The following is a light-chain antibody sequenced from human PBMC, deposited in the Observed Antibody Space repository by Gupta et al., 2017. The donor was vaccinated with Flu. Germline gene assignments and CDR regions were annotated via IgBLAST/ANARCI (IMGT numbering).Light chain of an antibody. V-gene: IGKV3-20*01. CDR3: RQYDTWWT. Sequence: PGTLSLSPGERATLSCKASQSVSSSYLAWYQQKPGQAPRLLIYGASNRATGIPDRVSGSGSGTDFTLTISRLEPEDFAVYYFRQYDTWWTF. CDR2: GAS. J-gene: IGKJ1*01. CDR1: QSVSSSY.